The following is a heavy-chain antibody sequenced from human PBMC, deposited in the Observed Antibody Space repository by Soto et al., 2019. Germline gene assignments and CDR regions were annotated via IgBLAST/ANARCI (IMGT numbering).Heavy chain of an antibody. CDR2: ISAYNGNT. J-gene: IGHJ3*02. V-gene: IGHV1-18*04. CDR3: ARDYYDSSGYLAQNDAFDI. D-gene: IGHD3-22*01. Sequence: GASVKVSCKASGYTFTSYGISWVRQAPGQGLEWMGWISAYNGNTNYAQKLQGRVTMTTDTSTSTVYMELRSLRSDDTAVYYCARDYYDSSGYLAQNDAFDIWGQGTMVT. CDR1: GYTFTSYG.